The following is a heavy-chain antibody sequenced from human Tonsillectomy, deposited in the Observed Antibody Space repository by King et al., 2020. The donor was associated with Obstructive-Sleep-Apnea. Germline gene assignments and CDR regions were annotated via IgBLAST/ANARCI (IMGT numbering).Heavy chain of an antibody. Sequence: LVQSGGGLVKPGGSLRLSCAASGFTFSSYSMNWVRQAPGKGLEWVSSISSSSSYIYYGDSVKGRFTISRDNAKNSLYLQMNSLRAEDTAVYYCAREGATYYYDSSGWPFDYWGQGTLVTVSS. CDR2: ISSSSSYI. V-gene: IGHV3-21*01. J-gene: IGHJ4*02. CDR3: AREGATYYYDSSGWPFDY. CDR1: GFTFSSYS. D-gene: IGHD3-22*01.